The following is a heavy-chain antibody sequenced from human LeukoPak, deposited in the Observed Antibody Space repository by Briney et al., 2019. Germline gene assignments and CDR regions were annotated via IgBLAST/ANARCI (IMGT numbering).Heavy chain of an antibody. J-gene: IGHJ4*02. D-gene: IGHD5-12*01. Sequence: PSETQSLTCTVSGGSISCDFNYWGWIRQPPGKGLEWIWSRYSSGRTYYNPSLKSRVTISVDTSKNQFSLKLSSVTAADTAVYYCARRRWQRGPDVVNPFDYWGQGTLVTVSS. CDR1: GGSISCDFNY. V-gene: IGHV4-39*01. CDR2: RYSSGRT. CDR3: ARRRWQRGPDVVNPFDY.